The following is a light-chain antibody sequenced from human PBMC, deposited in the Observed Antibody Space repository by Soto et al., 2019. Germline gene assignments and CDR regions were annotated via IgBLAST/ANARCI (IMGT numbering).Light chain of an antibody. CDR2: DVS. CDR3: RSYTSSSTRVV. V-gene: IGLV2-14*01. J-gene: IGLJ2*01. Sequence: QSALTQPASVSGSPGQSITISCTGTSSDVGGYNYVSWYQQHPGKAPKLMIYDVSNRPSGVSNRFSGSKSGNTASLTISVLQAEDEADYYCRSYTSSSTRVVFGGGTKLTVL. CDR1: SSDVGGYNY.